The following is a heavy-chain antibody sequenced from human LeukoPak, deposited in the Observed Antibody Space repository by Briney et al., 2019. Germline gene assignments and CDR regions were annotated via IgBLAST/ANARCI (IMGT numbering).Heavy chain of an antibody. J-gene: IGHJ4*02. V-gene: IGHV4-59*01. CDR1: GGSISSYY. D-gene: IGHD6-19*01. CDR3: ARRFRPAVAPGYYFDY. CDR2: IYYSGST. Sequence: SETLSLTCTVSGGSISSYYRSWIRQPPGKGLEWIGYIYYSGSTNYNPSLKSRVTISVDTSKNQFSLKLSSVTAADTAVYYCARRFRPAVAPGYYFDYWGQGTLVTVSS.